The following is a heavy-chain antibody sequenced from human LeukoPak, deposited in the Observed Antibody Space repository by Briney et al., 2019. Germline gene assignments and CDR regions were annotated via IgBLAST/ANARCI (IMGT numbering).Heavy chain of an antibody. CDR3: ASRLTDYGSGSYYRAFDI. CDR2: IIPIFGTA. D-gene: IGHD3-10*01. J-gene: IGHJ3*02. CDR1: GVTFTIYA. Sequence: SVCVSCTASGVTFTIYAISGVRQTPGQGLEWMVGIIPIFGTANYAQKFQGRVTITADESTSTAYMELSSLRSEDTAVYYCASRLTDYGSGSYYRAFDIWGQGTMVTVSS. V-gene: IGHV1-69*13.